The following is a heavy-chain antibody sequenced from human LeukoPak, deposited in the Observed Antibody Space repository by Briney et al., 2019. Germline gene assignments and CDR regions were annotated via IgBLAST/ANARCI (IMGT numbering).Heavy chain of an antibody. Sequence: GGSLRLSCAASGFTFSSYSMNWVRQAPGKGLEWVSSISSSSSYIYYADSVKGRFTISRDNAKNSLYLQMNSLRAEDTAVYYCTTDEGSSLDYWGQGTLVTVSS. CDR1: GFTFSSYS. J-gene: IGHJ4*02. CDR2: ISSSSSYI. CDR3: TTDEGSSLDY. V-gene: IGHV3-21*01. D-gene: IGHD6-13*01.